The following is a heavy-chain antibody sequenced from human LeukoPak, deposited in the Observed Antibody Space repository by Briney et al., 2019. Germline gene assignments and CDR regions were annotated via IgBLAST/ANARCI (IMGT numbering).Heavy chain of an antibody. CDR2: IIPIFGTA. V-gene: IGHV1-69*05. CDR3: ARANYYDSSGYFLFDY. J-gene: IGHJ4*02. D-gene: IGHD3-22*01. CDR1: GGTFSSYA. Sequence: VASVKVSCKASGGTFSSYAISWVRQAPGQGLEWMGGIIPIFGTANYAQKFQGRVTITTDESTSTAYMELSSLRSQDTAVYYCARANYYDSSGYFLFDYWGQGPLVTVSS.